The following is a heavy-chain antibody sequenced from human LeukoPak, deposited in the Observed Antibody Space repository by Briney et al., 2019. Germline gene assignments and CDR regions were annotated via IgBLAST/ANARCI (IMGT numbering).Heavy chain of an antibody. CDR2: ISAYNGNT. CDR3: ARGYTSGWHGTAFDY. J-gene: IGHJ4*02. Sequence: GASVKVSCKASGYTFTSYGISWVRQAPGQGLEWMGWISAYNGNTNYAQELQGRVTMTTDTSTSTAYMELKSLKPDDTAVYDCARGYTSGWHGTAFDYWGQGTLVTVSS. D-gene: IGHD6-19*01. CDR1: GYTFTSYG. V-gene: IGHV1-18*01.